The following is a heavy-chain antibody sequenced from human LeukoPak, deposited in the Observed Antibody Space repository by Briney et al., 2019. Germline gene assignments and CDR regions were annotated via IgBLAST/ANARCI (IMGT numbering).Heavy chain of an antibody. V-gene: IGHV4-30-2*01. D-gene: IGHD2-15*01. Sequence: SETLSLTCTVSGGSISSGGYYWSWIRQPPGKGLEWIGYIYRSGSTYYNPSLKSRVTISVDRSKNQFSLKLSSVTAADTAVYYCARVGGRDYWGQGTLVTVSS. J-gene: IGHJ4*02. CDR1: GGSISSGGYY. CDR2: IYRSGST. CDR3: ARVGGRDY.